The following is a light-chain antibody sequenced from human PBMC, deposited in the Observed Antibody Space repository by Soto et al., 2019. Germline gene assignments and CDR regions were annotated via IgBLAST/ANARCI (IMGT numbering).Light chain of an antibody. CDR2: DAS. J-gene: IGKJ1*01. V-gene: IGKV1-5*01. CDR1: QHIFTY. CDR3: QHYTLNSAS. Sequence: DIHMTQSPSTLSASVGDRVTISCRASQHIFTYLAWYQQKPGKDPKLLIFDASTLQSGVPPRFSGSGSGTEFTLTLCSLQPDDFANYYFQHYTLNSASFGPGTKV.